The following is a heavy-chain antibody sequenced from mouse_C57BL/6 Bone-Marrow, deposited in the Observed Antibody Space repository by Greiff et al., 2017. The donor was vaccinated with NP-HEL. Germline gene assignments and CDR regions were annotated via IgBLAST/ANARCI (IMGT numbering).Heavy chain of an antibody. CDR2: IYPSDSET. J-gene: IGHJ3*01. CDR1: GYTFTSYW. D-gene: IGHD2-1*01. V-gene: IGHV1-61*01. Sequence: QVQLQQPGAELVRPGSSVKLSCKASGYTFTSYWMDWVKQRPGQGLEWIGNIYPSDSETHYNQKFKDKATLTVDKSSSTAYMQLNSLTSEDSAVYYCAREDGNYAWFAYWGQGTLVTVSA. CDR3: AREDGNYAWFAY.